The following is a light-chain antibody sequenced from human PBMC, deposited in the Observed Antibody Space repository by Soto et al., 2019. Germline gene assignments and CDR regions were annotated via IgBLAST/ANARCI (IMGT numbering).Light chain of an antibody. J-gene: IGKJ1*01. CDR2: GAT. V-gene: IGKV1-6*01. CDR3: LQEHNYTWT. Sequence: ALPVTHSPPSQSASAGARVTITCRASPGINNDLAWYQKKPGKAPKILIYGATNLHTGVPSRFSGSGSGTDFNLTISRLQTEDFATYYCLQEHNYTWTFGQGTKVDIK. CDR1: PGINND.